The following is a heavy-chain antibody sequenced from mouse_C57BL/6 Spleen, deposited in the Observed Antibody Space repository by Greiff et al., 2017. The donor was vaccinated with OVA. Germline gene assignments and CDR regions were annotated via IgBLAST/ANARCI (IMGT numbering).Heavy chain of an antibody. V-gene: IGHV3-1*01. CDR1: GYSITSGYD. Sequence: EVKLQESGPGMVKPSQSLSLTCTVTGYSITSGYDWHWIRHFPGNKLEWMGYISYSGSTNYNPSIKSRISITHDTSKNHFFLKLNSVTTEDTATYYCARGLRRDAMDYWGQGTSVTVSS. J-gene: IGHJ4*01. D-gene: IGHD2-4*01. CDR3: ARGLRRDAMDY. CDR2: ISYSGST.